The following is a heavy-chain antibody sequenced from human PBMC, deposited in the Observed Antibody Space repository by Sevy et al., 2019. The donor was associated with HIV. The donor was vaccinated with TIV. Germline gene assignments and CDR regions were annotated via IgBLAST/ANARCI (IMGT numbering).Heavy chain of an antibody. J-gene: IGHJ1*01. D-gene: IGHD6-13*01. Sequence: GGSLRLSCAASGFTFSSYWMSWVRQAPGKGLEWVANIKQDGSEKYYVDSVKGRFTISRDNAKNSLYLQMNSLRAEDTAEYYCARDRGIAAAGTRLYFQHWGQGTLVTVSS. CDR1: GFTFSSYW. V-gene: IGHV3-7*01. CDR3: ARDRGIAAAGTRLYFQH. CDR2: IKQDGSEK.